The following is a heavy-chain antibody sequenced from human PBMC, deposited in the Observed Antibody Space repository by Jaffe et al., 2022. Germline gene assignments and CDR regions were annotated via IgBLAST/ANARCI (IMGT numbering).Heavy chain of an antibody. Sequence: QVQLQESGPGLVKPSETLSLTCAVSGYSISSGYYWGWIRQPPGKGLEWIGSIYHSGSTYYNPSLKSRVTISVDTSKNQFSLKLSSVTAADTAVYYCARVKVGATLEAFDIWGQGTMVTVSS. CDR2: IYHSGST. CDR1: GYSISSGYY. CDR3: ARVKVGATLEAFDI. V-gene: IGHV4-38-2*01. J-gene: IGHJ3*02. D-gene: IGHD1-26*01.